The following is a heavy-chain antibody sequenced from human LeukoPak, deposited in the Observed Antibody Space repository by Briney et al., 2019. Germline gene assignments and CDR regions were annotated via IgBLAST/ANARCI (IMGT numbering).Heavy chain of an antibody. V-gene: IGHV3-23*01. CDR2: ISGSGGST. Sequence: SCKASGGTFSSYAISWVRQAPGKGLEWVSAISGSGGSTYYADSVKGRFTISRDNSKNTLYLQMNSLRAEDTAVYYCAKGGYYYDSSGSFDYWGQGTLVTVSS. CDR1: GGTFSSYA. D-gene: IGHD3-22*01. J-gene: IGHJ4*02. CDR3: AKGGYYYDSSGSFDY.